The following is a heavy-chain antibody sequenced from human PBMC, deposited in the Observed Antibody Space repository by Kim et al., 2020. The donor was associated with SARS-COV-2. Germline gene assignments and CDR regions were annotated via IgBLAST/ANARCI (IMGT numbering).Heavy chain of an antibody. Sequence: GGSLRLSCAASGFTFSSYAMSWVRQAPGKGLEWVSAISGSGGSTYYADSVKGRFTISRDNSKNTLYLQMNSLRAEDTAVYYCAKVGYYYGSGSYYTGGGMDVWGQGTTVTVSS. J-gene: IGHJ6*02. V-gene: IGHV3-23*01. CDR3: AKVGYYYGSGSYYTGGGMDV. CDR2: ISGSGGST. CDR1: GFTFSSYA. D-gene: IGHD3-10*01.